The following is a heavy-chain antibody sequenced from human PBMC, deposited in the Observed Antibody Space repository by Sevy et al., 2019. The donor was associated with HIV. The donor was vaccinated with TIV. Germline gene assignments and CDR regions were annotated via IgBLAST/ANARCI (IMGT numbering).Heavy chain of an antibody. CDR3: ARDIEPRITILGVVIPFDP. Sequence: GGSLRLSCVASGFTFSSYSMNWVRQAPGKGLEWVSSISSSSSYIYYADSVKGRFTISRDNAKNSLYLQMNSLRAEDTAVYYCARDIEPRITILGVVIPFDPWGQGTLVTVSS. D-gene: IGHD3-3*01. CDR2: ISSSSSYI. CDR1: GFTFSSYS. J-gene: IGHJ5*02. V-gene: IGHV3-21*01.